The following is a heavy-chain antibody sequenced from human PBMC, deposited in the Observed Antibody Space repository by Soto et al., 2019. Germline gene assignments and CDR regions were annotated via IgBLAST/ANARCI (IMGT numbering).Heavy chain of an antibody. CDR1: GYTFTTYG. V-gene: IGHV1-18*04. CDR3: ARAEKWVTGNMGGY. J-gene: IGHJ4*02. Sequence: QVQLVQSGAEVKKPGASVKVSCKAFGYTFTTYGISWVRQAPGQGLEWMGWINPYNHNTYHAQKIQGRVTMTTDTSTSTAYMELRSLRSDDSAIYYCARAEKWVTGNMGGYWGQGTLVTVYS. CDR2: INPYNHNT. D-gene: IGHD1-20*01.